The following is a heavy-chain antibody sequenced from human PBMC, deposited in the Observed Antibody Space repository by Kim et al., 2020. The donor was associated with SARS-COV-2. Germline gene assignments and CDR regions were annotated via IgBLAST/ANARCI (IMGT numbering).Heavy chain of an antibody. V-gene: IGHV5-51*01. CDR1: GYSFTSYW. CDR2: IYPGDSDT. CDR3: ARHRGYYYDSSGAAYGMDV. J-gene: IGHJ6*02. Sequence: GESLKISCKGSGYSFTSYWIGWVRQMPGKGLEWMGIIYPGDSDTRYSPSFQGQVTISADKSISTAYLQWSSLKASDTAMYYCARHRGYYYDSSGAAYGMDVWGQGTTVTVSS. D-gene: IGHD3-22*01.